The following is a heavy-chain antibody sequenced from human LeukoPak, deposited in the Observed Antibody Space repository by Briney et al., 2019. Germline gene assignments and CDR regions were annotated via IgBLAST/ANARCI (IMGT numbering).Heavy chain of an antibody. Sequence: PSETLSLTCAVYGGSFSGYYWSWIRQPPGKGLEWIGEINHSGGTNYNPSLKSRVTISVDTSKNQFSLKLSSVTAADTAVYYCVDGSGGSYFGYWGQGTLVTVSS. CDR1: GGSFSGYY. J-gene: IGHJ4*02. V-gene: IGHV4-34*01. CDR3: VDGSGGSYFGY. CDR2: INHSGGT. D-gene: IGHD3-10*01.